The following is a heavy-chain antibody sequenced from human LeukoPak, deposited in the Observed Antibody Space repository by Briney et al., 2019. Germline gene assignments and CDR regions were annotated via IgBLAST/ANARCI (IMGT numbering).Heavy chain of an antibody. CDR3: ARGWYYDILTGSFVDY. V-gene: IGHV3-21*01. D-gene: IGHD3-9*01. CDR2: ISSSSSYI. Sequence: GGSLRLSCAASGFTFSSYSMTWVRQAPGKGLEWVSSISSSSSYIYYADSVKGRFTISRDNAKNSLYLQMNSLRAEDTAVYYCARGWYYDILTGSFVDYWGQGTLVTVSS. J-gene: IGHJ4*02. CDR1: GFTFSSYS.